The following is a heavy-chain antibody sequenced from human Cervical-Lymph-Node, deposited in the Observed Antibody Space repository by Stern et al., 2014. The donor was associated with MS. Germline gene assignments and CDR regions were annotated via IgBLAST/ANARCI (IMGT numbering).Heavy chain of an antibody. CDR1: GFTFSSYG. J-gene: IGHJ4*02. CDR2: ISYDGSNK. CDR3: AKEVAAAGAFDY. D-gene: IGHD6-13*01. V-gene: IGHV3-30*18. Sequence: VQLVESGGGVVQPARSLRLSCAASGFTFSSYGMHWVRQAPGKGLEWVAVISYDGSNKYYADSVKGRFTISRDNSKNTLYLQMNSLRAEDTAVYYCAKEVAAAGAFDYWGQGTLVTVSS.